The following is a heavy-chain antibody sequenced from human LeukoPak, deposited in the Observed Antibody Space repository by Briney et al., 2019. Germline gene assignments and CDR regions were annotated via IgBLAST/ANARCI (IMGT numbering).Heavy chain of an antibody. CDR3: AKAWDSSGWYSDDAFDI. J-gene: IGHJ3*02. CDR2: ISGSGGST. V-gene: IGHV3-23*01. Sequence: QPGGSLRLSCAASGFTFSSYAMSWVRQAPGKGPEWVSAISGSGGSTYYADSVKGRFTISRDNSKNTLYLQMNSLRAEDTAVYYCAKAWDSSGWYSDDAFDIWGQGTMVTVYS. D-gene: IGHD6-19*01. CDR1: GFTFSSYA.